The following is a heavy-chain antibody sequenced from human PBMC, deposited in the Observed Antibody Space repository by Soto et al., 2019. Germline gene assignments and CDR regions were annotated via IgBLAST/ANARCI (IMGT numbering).Heavy chain of an antibody. CDR3: ARDFDV. V-gene: IGHV3-7*01. CDR1: GFSFSAFW. Sequence: GGSLRLSCEASGFSFSAFWMSWVRQAPGKGLEWVANIKQDGSEQYYVDSVKGRFTISRNNAKNSLYLQMNSLRAEDTAVFYCARDFDVWGRGTLVTVSS. J-gene: IGHJ2*01. CDR2: IKQDGSEQ.